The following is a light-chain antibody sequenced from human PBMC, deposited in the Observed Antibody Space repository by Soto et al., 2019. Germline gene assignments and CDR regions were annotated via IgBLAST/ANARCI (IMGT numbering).Light chain of an antibody. CDR2: FTN. CDR3: AAWDDSLNGWV. CDR1: SSNIGSNS. V-gene: IGLV1-44*01. Sequence: QSVLTQPPSASGTPGQRVTISCSGSSSNIGSNSVTWYQQLPGTAPKLLIYFTNQRPSGVPDRFSGSKSGTSASLAISGLQSADEADYYCAAWDDSLNGWVFGGGTKLTVL. J-gene: IGLJ3*02.